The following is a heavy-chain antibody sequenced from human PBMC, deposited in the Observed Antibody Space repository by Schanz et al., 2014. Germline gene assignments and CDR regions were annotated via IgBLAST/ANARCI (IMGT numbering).Heavy chain of an antibody. D-gene: IGHD6-13*01. J-gene: IGHJ1*01. CDR2: ISPYNGDT. CDR1: GYTFITYG. V-gene: IGHV1-18*04. CDR3: AGATYSSSWYGGSEYFQH. Sequence: QVQLVQSGAEVKKPGASVKVSCKASGYTFITYGFSWVRQAPGQGLEWMGWISPYNGDTNFAQQFQGRVTMTTDTSTSTAYMELRSLRSDDTAVYYCAGATYSSSWYGGSEYFQHWGQGTLVTVSS.